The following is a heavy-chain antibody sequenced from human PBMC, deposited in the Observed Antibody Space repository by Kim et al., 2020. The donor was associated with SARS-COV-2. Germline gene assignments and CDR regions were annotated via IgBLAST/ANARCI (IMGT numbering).Heavy chain of an antibody. CDR3: ARDLRVRGGNWFDP. J-gene: IGHJ5*02. D-gene: IGHD3-10*01. V-gene: IGHV3-66*02. Sequence: GGSLRLSCAASGFTVSSNYMSWVRQAPGKGLEWVSVIYSGGSTYYADSVKGRFTISRDNSKNTLYLQMNSLRAEDTAVYYCARDLRVRGGNWFDPWGQGTLVTVSS. CDR1: GFTVSSNY. CDR2: IYSGGST.